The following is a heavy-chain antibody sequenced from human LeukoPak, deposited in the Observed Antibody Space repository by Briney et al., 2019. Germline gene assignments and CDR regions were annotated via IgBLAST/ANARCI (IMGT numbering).Heavy chain of an antibody. CDR2: INPNSGGT. CDR3: ARIVTANYYYGMDV. J-gene: IGHJ6*02. CDR1: GYTFTGYY. V-gene: IGHV1-2*02. D-gene: IGHD5-18*01. Sequence: GASVKVSCKASGYTFTGYYMHWVRQAPGQGLEWMGWINPNSGGTNYAQKFQGRVTMTRDTSISTAYMELSRLRSEDTAVYYCARIVTANYYYGMDVWGQGTTVTVSS.